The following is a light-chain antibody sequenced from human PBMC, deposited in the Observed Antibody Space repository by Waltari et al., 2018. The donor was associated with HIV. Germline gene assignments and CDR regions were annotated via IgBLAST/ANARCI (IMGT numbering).Light chain of an antibody. CDR1: TLPNKY. CDR2: EDI. Sequence: SYELTQPPSVSVSPGQTARITCSGATLPNKYAHWYQQKSGQAPVLVIYEDIKRPSGIPERFSGSSSGTMAILTISGAQVEDEADYYCYSTESNGNHRVFGGGTKLTVL. J-gene: IGLJ3*02. V-gene: IGLV3-10*01. CDR3: YSTESNGNHRV.